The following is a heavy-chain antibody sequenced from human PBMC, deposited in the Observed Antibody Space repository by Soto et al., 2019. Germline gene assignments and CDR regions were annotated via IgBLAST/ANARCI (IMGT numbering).Heavy chain of an antibody. Sequence: QLQLQESGSGLVKPSHTLSLTCAVSGGSISSGGYSWSWIRQPPGKALEGIGYIYHSGSTYDNSPRKGRVTISVDRSKNQFSLKLSSVTAADTAVYYCARGGITMVRGVIHYYYGMDVWGQGTTVTVSS. CDR1: GGSISSGGYS. J-gene: IGHJ6*02. V-gene: IGHV4-30-2*01. CDR2: IYHSGST. D-gene: IGHD3-10*01. CDR3: ARGGITMVRGVIHYYYGMDV.